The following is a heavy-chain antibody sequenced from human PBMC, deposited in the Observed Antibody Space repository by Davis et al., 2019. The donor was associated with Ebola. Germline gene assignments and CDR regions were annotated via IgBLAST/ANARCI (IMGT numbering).Heavy chain of an antibody. D-gene: IGHD3-16*01. CDR2: IHTDGSTI. V-gene: IGHV3-11*01. CDR1: GFTFSDFY. CDR3: VKGGGSLMTH. J-gene: IGHJ4*02. Sequence: SLKISCAASGFTFSDFYMRWVRQAPGKGLEWLAHIHTDGSTITYAGSMKGRFTVSRDNAKNSLYLQMNSLRVEDTAVYYCVKGGGSLMTHWGQGTLVTVSS.